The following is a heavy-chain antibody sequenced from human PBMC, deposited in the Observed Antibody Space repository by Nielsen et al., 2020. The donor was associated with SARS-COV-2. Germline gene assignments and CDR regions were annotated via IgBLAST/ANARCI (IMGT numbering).Heavy chain of an antibody. CDR1: DGSISSGGYS. J-gene: IGHJ5*02. CDR3: ARWDGDNWFDP. CDR2: IYHSGST. Sequence: SETLSLTCAVSDGSISSGGYSWSWIRQPPGKGLEWIGYIYHSGSTYYNPSLKSRVTISVDRSKNQFSLKLSSVTAADTAVYYCARWDGDNWFDPWGQGTLVTVSS. V-gene: IGHV4-30-2*01. D-gene: IGHD5-24*01.